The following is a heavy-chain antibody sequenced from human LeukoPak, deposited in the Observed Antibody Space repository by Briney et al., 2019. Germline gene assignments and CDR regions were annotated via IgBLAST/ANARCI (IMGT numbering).Heavy chain of an antibody. Sequence: GASVKVSCKVSGYTLTELSMHWVRQAPGKGLEWVGGFDPEDGETIYAQKFQGRVSMTEDTSTDTAYMELSSLRSEDTAVYYCAHKTAAAFGYWGQGTLVTVSS. CDR2: FDPEDGET. V-gene: IGHV1-24*01. D-gene: IGHD2-2*01. CDR1: GYTLTELS. CDR3: AHKTAAAFGY. J-gene: IGHJ4*02.